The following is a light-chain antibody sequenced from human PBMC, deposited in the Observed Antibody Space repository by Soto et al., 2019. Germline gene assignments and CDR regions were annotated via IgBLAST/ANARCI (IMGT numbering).Light chain of an antibody. Sequence: EIVLTQPPATLSLSPGERATLSCRASQSVSSYLAWYQQKPGQAPRLLIYDASNRATGIPARFSGSGSGTDFTLTISSLEPEDFAVYYCQKRSNWPSGFGGGTKVDIK. J-gene: IGKJ4*01. V-gene: IGKV3-11*01. CDR2: DAS. CDR3: QKRSNWPSG. CDR1: QSVSSY.